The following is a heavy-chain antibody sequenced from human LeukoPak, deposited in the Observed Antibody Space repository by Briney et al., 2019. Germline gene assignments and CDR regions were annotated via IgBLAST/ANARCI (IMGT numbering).Heavy chain of an antibody. V-gene: IGHV4-38-2*02. CDR3: ARGGYCTNGVCYSFDY. D-gene: IGHD2-8*01. Sequence: PSETLSLTCTVSGYSISSGYYWGWIRQPPGKGLEWIGSIYHSGSTYYNPSLKSRVTISVDTSKNQFSLKLSSVTAADTAVYYCARGGYCTNGVCYSFDYWGQGTLVTVSS. CDR1: GYSISSGYY. J-gene: IGHJ4*02. CDR2: IYHSGST.